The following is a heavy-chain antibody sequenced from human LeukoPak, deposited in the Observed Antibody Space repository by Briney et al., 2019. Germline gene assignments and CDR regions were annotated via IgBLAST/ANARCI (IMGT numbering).Heavy chain of an antibody. CDR2: IDHSGST. Sequence: SGTLSLTCAVSGGSITSDNWWTWVRQPPVKGLEWIGAIDHSGSTDYNPSLKSRVTISVDKSTNQFALKLSSVTAADTAVYFCARDRDGMGVWGQGTTVTVSS. V-gene: IGHV4-4*02. J-gene: IGHJ6*02. CDR3: ARDRDGMGV. CDR1: GGSITSDNW.